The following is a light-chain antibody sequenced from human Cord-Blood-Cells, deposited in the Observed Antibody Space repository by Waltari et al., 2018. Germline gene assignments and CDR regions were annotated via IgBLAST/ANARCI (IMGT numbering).Light chain of an antibody. V-gene: IGKV3-11*01. Sequence: EIVLTQSPATLSLSPGERATLSCRASQSVSSYLAWYQQKPGQAPRLLIYDASNRATGIPARFSGSGSGTDFTRTSSSLEPEDFAVYYCQQRSNWPITCGQGTRLEIK. CDR1: QSVSSY. J-gene: IGKJ5*01. CDR3: QQRSNWPIT. CDR2: DAS.